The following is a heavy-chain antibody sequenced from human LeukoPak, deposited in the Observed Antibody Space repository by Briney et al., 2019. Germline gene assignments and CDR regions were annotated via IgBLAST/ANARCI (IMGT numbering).Heavy chain of an antibody. CDR3: ARGPTEISIAAADGYYFDY. Sequence: SETLSLTCTVSGGSISSYYWSWIRQSPGKELEWIGYIYYSGSTNYNPSLKSRVTITVDTSKNQFSLKLSSVTAADTAVYYCARGPTEISIAAADGYYFDYWGQGTLVTVSS. V-gene: IGHV4-59*12. J-gene: IGHJ4*02. D-gene: IGHD6-13*01. CDR2: IYYSGST. CDR1: GGSISSYY.